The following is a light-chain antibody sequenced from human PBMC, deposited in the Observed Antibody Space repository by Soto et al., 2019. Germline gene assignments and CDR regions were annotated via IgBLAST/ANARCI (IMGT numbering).Light chain of an antibody. V-gene: IGKV3-20*01. CDR1: QSVSSNY. CDR3: QQYGNAPRT. J-gene: IGKJ1*01. CDR2: GAS. Sequence: EIVLTQSPGTLSLSPGERATLSCRASQSVSSNYLAWYQQKPGQAPRPLIYGASSRATGIPDRFSGSGSGTDFTLTISRLEPEDVAVYYCQQYGNAPRTFGQGTKVDIK.